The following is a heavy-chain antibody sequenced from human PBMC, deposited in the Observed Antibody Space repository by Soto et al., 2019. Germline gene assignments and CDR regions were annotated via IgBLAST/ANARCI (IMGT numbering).Heavy chain of an antibody. CDR3: ARGRYGDY. Sequence: QVHLVQSGAEVKKPGASVKVSCKASGYTFTSYGITWVRQAPGQGLEWRGWISAHNGNTDYAHKLQGRVIVTRDTSTSTAYMELRSLIYDDTAVYYGARGRYGDYWGQGALVTGSS. D-gene: IGHD1-1*01. V-gene: IGHV1-18*01. CDR1: GYTFTSYG. J-gene: IGHJ4*02. CDR2: ISAHNGNT.